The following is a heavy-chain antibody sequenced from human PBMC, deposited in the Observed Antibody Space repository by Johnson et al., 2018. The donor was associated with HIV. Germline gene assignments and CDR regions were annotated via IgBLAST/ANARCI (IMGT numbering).Heavy chain of an antibody. CDR3: AKSPLGRLREGAFDI. D-gene: IGHD7-27*01. CDR1: GFTVSCYY. J-gene: IGHJ3*02. CDR2: ISSAGTT. Sequence: EQLVESGGGLIQPGGSLRLSCAASGFTVSCYYMSWFRQAPGKGLEGVSVISSAGTTYYADPVKGRFTISRDNAKTSLYMQTNSLRAEDTAVYYCAKSPLGRLREGAFDIWGQGTMVTVSS. V-gene: IGHV3-66*03.